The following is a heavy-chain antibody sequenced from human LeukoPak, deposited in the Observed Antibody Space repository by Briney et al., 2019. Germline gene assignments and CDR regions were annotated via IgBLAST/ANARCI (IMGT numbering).Heavy chain of an antibody. J-gene: IGHJ4*02. Sequence: ASVKVSCKASGYTFTSYGISWVRQAPGQGLEWMGWISAYNGNTNYAQKLQGRVTMTRNTSISTAYMELSSLRSEDTAVYYCARGLFMASMVRGVIMGYWGQGTLVTVSS. D-gene: IGHD3-10*01. CDR1: GYTFTSYG. CDR2: ISAYNGNT. CDR3: ARGLFMASMVRGVIMGY. V-gene: IGHV1-18*01.